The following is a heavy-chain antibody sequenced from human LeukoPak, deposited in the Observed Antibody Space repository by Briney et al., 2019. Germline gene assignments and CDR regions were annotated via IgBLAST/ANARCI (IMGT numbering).Heavy chain of an antibody. CDR2: IYPYSGDT. D-gene: IGHD6-6*01. V-gene: IGHV1-2*02. Sequence: GASVTVSCKASGYTFTGYYIHWVRQAPGQGLEWMGWIYPYSGDTNYAQNFQGRVTMTRDTSISTAYMELSSLKSDDTAVYYCARDRNSGSSLDIWGQGTLVTVSS. CDR1: GYTFTGYY. J-gene: IGHJ4*02. CDR3: ARDRNSGSSLDI.